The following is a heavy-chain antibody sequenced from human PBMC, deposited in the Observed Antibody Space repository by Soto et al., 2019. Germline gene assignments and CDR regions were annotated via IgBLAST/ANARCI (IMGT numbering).Heavy chain of an antibody. CDR3: ARGALGEECFDY. CDR1: GFTFSSYS. V-gene: IGHV3-21*01. J-gene: IGHJ4*02. Sequence: EVQLVESGGGLVKPGGSLRLSCAASGFTFSSYSMIWVRQAPGKGLEWVSSISTSSNYIYNADSTKGRFTISRDNAKNSLYLQINSLRAEDTAGDFCARGALGEECFDYWGQGTAVTRSS. CDR2: ISTSSNYI.